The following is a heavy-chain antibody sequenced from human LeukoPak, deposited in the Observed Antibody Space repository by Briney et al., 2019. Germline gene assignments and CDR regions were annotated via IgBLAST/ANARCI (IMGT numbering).Heavy chain of an antibody. D-gene: IGHD2-2*01. Sequence: SETLSLTCTFSGASISRYYWSWFRQPPGKGLECIGYIFSSGGTKYNPSLESRLTISVDTSRDQVSLSLTSMTPADTAVYYCARKSTAAAASHLWGRGTLVTVSS. V-gene: IGHV4-59*01. CDR1: GASISRYY. CDR3: ARKSTAAAASHL. CDR2: IFSSGGT. J-gene: IGHJ2*01.